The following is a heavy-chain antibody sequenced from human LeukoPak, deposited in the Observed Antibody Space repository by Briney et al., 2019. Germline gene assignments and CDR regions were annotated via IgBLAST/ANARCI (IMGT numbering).Heavy chain of an antibody. CDR3: AARYCSNGVCHFY. D-gene: IGHD2-8*01. V-gene: IGHV3-23*01. CDR2: ISGNGGRP. J-gene: IGHJ4*02. Sequence: PGGSLRLSCAASGLTFSSYAMSWVREAPGKGLEWVSAISGNGGRPYYADSVKGRFTISRDNAKNTLYLQMNSLRAEDTAVYYWAARYCSNGVCHFYWRQGTRVTVSS. CDR1: GLTFSSYA.